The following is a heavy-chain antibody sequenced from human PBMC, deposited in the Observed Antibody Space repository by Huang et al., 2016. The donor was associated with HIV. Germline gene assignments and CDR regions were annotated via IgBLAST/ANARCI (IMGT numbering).Heavy chain of an antibody. J-gene: IGHJ4*02. CDR3: ARSAYGDLDY. Sequence: QVHLVQSGAEVKKPGASVKVSCKASGYTFTNYDVNWVRKAPGRGLELMGWMNPKTGNRGFAQSFQGRVTMTRKTSITTAYMELTSLTSEDTAVYYCARSAYGDLDYWGLGTLVIVSS. CDR2: MNPKTGNR. D-gene: IGHD4-17*01. CDR1: GYTFTNYD. V-gene: IGHV1-8*02.